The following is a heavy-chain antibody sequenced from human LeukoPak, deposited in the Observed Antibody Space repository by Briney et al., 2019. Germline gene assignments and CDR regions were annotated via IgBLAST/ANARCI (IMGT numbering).Heavy chain of an antibody. CDR3: ARLTIYDDTDY. CDR1: QLIFSKYG. D-gene: IGHD3-3*01. CDR2: ITRSGSNI. Sequence: GGSLRLSCTGSQLIFSKYGLNWVRQSPGKGLEWISSITRSGSNIDYADSVRGRFTISRDNAKNSLFLHMNSLRVEDSAVYYCARLTIYDDTDYWGQGTLVTDSS. V-gene: IGHV3-48*03. J-gene: IGHJ4*02.